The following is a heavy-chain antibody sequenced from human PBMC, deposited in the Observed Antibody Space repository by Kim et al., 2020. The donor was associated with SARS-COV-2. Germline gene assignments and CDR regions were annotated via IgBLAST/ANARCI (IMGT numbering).Heavy chain of an antibody. CDR1: GGTFSSYA. J-gene: IGHJ4*02. CDR2: IIPIFGTA. CDR3: ARDLSGGNPYFDY. Sequence: SVKVSCKASGGTFSSYAISWVRQAPGQGLEWMGGIIPIFGTANYAQKFQGRVTITADESTSTAYMELSSLRSEDTAVYYCARDLSGGNPYFDYWGQGTLVTVSS. V-gene: IGHV1-69*13. D-gene: IGHD1-26*01.